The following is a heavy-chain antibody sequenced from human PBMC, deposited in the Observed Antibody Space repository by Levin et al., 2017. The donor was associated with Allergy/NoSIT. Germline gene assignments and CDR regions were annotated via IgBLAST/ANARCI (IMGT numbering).Heavy chain of an antibody. Sequence: GGSLRLSCAASGFTFDDFAMHWVRQAPGKGLEWVSGISWNSGSIGYADSVKGRFTISRDNAKNSLYLQMNSLRTEDTALYYCARDNIGLPDAFDIWGQGTMVIVSS. CDR2: ISWNSGSI. D-gene: IGHD3-10*01. CDR1: GFTFDDFA. V-gene: IGHV3-9*01. J-gene: IGHJ3*02. CDR3: ARDNIGLPDAFDI.